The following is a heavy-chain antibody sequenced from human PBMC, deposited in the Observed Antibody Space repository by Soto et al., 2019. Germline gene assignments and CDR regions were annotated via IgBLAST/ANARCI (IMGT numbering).Heavy chain of an antibody. J-gene: IGHJ6*02. Sequence: QVQLVESGGGVVQPGRSLRLSCAASGFTFSSYGMHWVRQAPGKGLEWVAVISYDGSNKYYADSVKGRFTISRDNSKNTLYLQMNSLRAEDTAVYYCAKDLTGFGVGAPSTFCMDVWGQGTTVTVSS. D-gene: IGHD3-3*01. CDR2: ISYDGSNK. CDR1: GFTFSSYG. V-gene: IGHV3-30*18. CDR3: AKDLTGFGVGAPSTFCMDV.